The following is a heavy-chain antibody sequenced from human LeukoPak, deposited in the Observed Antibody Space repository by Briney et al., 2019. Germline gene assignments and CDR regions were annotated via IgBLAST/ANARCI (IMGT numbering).Heavy chain of an antibody. CDR1: GGSITSHY. CDR2: INHSGST. V-gene: IGHV4-34*01. D-gene: IGHD6-13*01. Sequence: SETLSLTCTVSGGSITSHYWTWIRQPPGKGLEWIGEINHSGSTNYNPSLKSRVTISVDTSKNQFSLKLSSVTAADTAVYYCARAKIRIAAAGTDPWGQGTLVTVSS. J-gene: IGHJ5*02. CDR3: ARAKIRIAAAGTDP.